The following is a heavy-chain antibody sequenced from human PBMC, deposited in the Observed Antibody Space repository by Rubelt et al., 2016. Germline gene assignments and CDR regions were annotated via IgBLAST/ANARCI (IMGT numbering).Heavy chain of an antibody. J-gene: IGHJ4*02. V-gene: IGHV1-46*01. Sequence: QVQLVQSGAEVKKPGASVKVSCKASGYTFTSYYMHWVRQAPGQGLEWMGIINPSGGSTTYEQKFRGICTMTRETSTSTVYMGLSSLRCEDTAVYYCARVGFYYDSGSYVDWGQGTLVTVSS. CDR2: INPSGGST. CDR3: ARVGFYYDSGSYVD. D-gene: IGHD3-10*01. CDR1: GYTFTSYY.